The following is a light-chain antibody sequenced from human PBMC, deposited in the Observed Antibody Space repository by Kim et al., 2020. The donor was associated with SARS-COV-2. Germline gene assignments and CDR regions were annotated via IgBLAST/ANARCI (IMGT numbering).Light chain of an antibody. V-gene: IGLV3-21*04. CDR1: NMGSKS. CDR2: YDS. CDR3: QVWDSSSDHHVV. J-gene: IGLJ2*01. Sequence: GKAARGTCWGNNMGSKSVHWYQPKPGQAPVLVIYYDSDRPSGIPERFSGSNSGNTATLTISRVEAGDEADYYCQVWDSSSDHHVVFGGGTQLTVL.